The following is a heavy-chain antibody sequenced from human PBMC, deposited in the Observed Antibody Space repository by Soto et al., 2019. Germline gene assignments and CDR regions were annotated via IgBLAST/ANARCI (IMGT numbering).Heavy chain of an antibody. CDR2: IYHSGST. J-gene: IGHJ6*02. D-gene: IGHD5-18*01. Sequence: PSETLSLTCAVSGGSISSSNWWRWVRQPPGKGLEWIGEIYHSGSTNYNPSLKSRVTISVDKSKNQFSLRLSSVTAADTAVYYCARGNTPPSYYYYGMDVWGQGTTVTVSS. CDR3: ARGNTPPSYYYYGMDV. V-gene: IGHV4-4*02. CDR1: GGSISSSNW.